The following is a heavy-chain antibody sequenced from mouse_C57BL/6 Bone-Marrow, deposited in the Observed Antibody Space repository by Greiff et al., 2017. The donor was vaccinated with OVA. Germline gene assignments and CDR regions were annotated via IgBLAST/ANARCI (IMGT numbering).Heavy chain of an antibody. CDR2: IYPRSGNT. CDR1: GYTFTSYG. J-gene: IGHJ2*01. CDR3: ARRQSLRPYFDY. Sequence: VQLQQSGAELARPGASVKLSCKASGYTFTSYGISWVKQRTGQGLEWIGEIYPRSGNTYYNEKFKGKATLTADKSSSTAYMELRSLTSEDSAVYFCARRQSLRPYFDYWGKGTTLTVSS. V-gene: IGHV1-81*01. D-gene: IGHD3-2*02.